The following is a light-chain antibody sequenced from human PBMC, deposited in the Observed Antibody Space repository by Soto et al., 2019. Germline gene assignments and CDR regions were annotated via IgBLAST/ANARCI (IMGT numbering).Light chain of an antibody. CDR1: QNISSD. V-gene: IGKV1-39*01. CDR3: LQGYSIFPT. J-gene: IGKJ2*01. Sequence: DIQMTQSPSSLSASVGDRVTITCRASQNISSDLNWYLHKPGKAPKLLIYGASTFQSGVPSRFSGSGSGTDFTLTINSLQPEDFATYYCLQGYSIFPTFGQGTKLEIK. CDR2: GAS.